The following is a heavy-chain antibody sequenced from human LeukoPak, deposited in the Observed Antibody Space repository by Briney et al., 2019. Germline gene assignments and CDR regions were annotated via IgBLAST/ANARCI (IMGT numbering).Heavy chain of an antibody. Sequence: ASVKVTCKASGYTFTSYGISWVRQAPGQGLEWMGWISAYNGNANYAQKLQGRVTMTTDTSTSTAYMELRSLRSDDTAVYYCARDRADCSGGSRYYHFDHWGQGTLVTVSS. J-gene: IGHJ4*02. CDR1: GYTFTSYG. CDR2: ISAYNGNA. D-gene: IGHD2-15*01. CDR3: ARDRADCSGGSRYYHFDH. V-gene: IGHV1-18*01.